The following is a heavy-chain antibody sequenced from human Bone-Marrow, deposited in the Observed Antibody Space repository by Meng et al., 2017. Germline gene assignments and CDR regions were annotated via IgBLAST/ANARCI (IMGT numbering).Heavy chain of an antibody. D-gene: IGHD4-11*01. CDR3: ARGPTTMAHDFDY. CDR2: INHSGST. CDR1: GGSFSDYY. V-gene: IGHV4-34*01. J-gene: IGHJ4*02. Sequence: QGRLRQSGAGLLKPSETLSLTCVVSGGSFSDYYWSWIRQPPGKGLEWIGEINHSGSTNYNPSLEGRATISVDTSQNNLSLRLSSVTAADSAVYYCARGPTTMAHDFDYWGQGTLVTVSS.